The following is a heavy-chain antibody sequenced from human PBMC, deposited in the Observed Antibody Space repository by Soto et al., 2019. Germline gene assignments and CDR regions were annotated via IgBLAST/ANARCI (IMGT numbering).Heavy chain of an antibody. CDR1: GYALTELS. CDR3: ATAPTGFPQFDP. V-gene: IGHV1-24*01. D-gene: IGHD2-15*01. J-gene: IGHJ5*02. CDR2: FDPEDGET. Sequence: RASVKVSCKVTGYALTELSMHWVRQAPGKRLEWMGGFDPEDGETIYAQKFQGRVTMTEDTSTDTAYMELSSLRSEDTAVYYCATAPTGFPQFDPWGQGTLVTVSS.